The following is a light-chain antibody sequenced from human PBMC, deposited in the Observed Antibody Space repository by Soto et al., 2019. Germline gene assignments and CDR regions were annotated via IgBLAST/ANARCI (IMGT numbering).Light chain of an antibody. CDR1: QSVSSN. CDR3: QQYNNWPRT. J-gene: IGKJ1*01. CDR2: DAS. Sequence: EIVMTQSPATLSVSPGERVTLSCRASQSVSSNLAWYQQKPGQTPRLLIYDASTGATGIPARFNGSGSGTEFTLTISSLQSEDFAVYYCQQYNNWPRTFGQGTKVEIK. V-gene: IGKV3-15*01.